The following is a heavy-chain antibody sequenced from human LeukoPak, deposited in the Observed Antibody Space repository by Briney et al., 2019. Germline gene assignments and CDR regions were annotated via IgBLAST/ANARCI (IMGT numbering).Heavy chain of an antibody. Sequence: SETLSLTCTVSGGSISSYYWSWIRQPPGKGLEWIAYIYYTGTTKYNPSLKSRVTISVDASKNEVSLKLSSVTAADTAVYYCARGRGAGTLSRQYYYDMDVWGQGTTVTVSS. CDR1: GGSISSYY. CDR2: IYYTGTT. V-gene: IGHV4-59*01. CDR3: ARGRGAGTLSRQYYYDMDV. D-gene: IGHD1-14*01. J-gene: IGHJ6*02.